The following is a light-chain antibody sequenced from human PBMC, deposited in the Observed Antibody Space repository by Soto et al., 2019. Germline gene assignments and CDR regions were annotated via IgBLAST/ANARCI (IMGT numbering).Light chain of an antibody. J-gene: IGLJ2*01. V-gene: IGLV2-8*01. Sequence: QLVLTQPPSASGSPGQSVTISCTGTSSDVGGYNYVSWYQQHPGKAPKLMIYEVSKRPSGVPDRFSGSKSGNTASLTVSGLQAEDEADYYCSSYAGSNNWVVFGGGTKLTVL. CDR1: SSDVGGYNY. CDR3: SSYAGSNNWVV. CDR2: EVS.